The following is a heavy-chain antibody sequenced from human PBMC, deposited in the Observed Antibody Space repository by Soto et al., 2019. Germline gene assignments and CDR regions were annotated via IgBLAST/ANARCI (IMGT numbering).Heavy chain of an antibody. Sequence: QVQLQESGPGLVKPSQTLSLTCTVSGGSISSGGYSWSWIRQHPGKGLEWIGYIYYSGSTYYNPSRKSRVTISVDTSKNQFSLKLSSVTAADTAVYYCARVKSYSGYEFDYWGQGTLVTVSS. CDR1: GGSISSGGYS. CDR2: IYYSGST. V-gene: IGHV4-31*03. D-gene: IGHD5-12*01. J-gene: IGHJ4*02. CDR3: ARVKSYSGYEFDY.